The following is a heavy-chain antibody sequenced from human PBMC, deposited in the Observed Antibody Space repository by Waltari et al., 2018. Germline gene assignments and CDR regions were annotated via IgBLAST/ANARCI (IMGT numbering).Heavy chain of an antibody. Sequence: EVQLLESGGGLVQPGGSLRLSCAASGFTFSTSALNWVRRAPGKGLEWVSTITSGDNTYHSDSVKGRFTISRDNSKNTLYLQMNSLRAEDTAVYYCAKDAVRGIRGLLDPWGQGTLVTVSS. CDR1: GFTFSTSA. CDR2: ITSGDNT. V-gene: IGHV3-23*01. D-gene: IGHD3-10*01. J-gene: IGHJ5*02. CDR3: AKDAVRGIRGLLDP.